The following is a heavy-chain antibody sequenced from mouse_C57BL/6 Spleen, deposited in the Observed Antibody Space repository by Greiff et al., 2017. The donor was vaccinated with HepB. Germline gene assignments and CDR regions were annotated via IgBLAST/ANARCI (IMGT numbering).Heavy chain of an antibody. CDR3: ASRVTTVGVGFEY. CDR2: IYPSDSET. D-gene: IGHD1-1*01. CDR1: GYTFTSYW. J-gene: IGHJ2*01. Sequence: VQLQQPGAELVRPGSSVKLSCKASGYTFTSYWMDWVKQRPGQGLEWIGNIYPSDSETHYNQKFKDKATLTVDKASSTAYMQLSSLTSQDSEVSYFASRVTTVGVGFEYWGQGTTLTVDS. V-gene: IGHV1-61*01.